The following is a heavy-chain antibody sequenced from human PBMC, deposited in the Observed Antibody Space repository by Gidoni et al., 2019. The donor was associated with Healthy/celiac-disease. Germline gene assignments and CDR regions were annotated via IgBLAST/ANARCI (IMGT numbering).Heavy chain of an antibody. Sequence: QVQLVQSVAEVKKPGASVKVSCKASGYTFTSYGISWVRQAPGQGLEWMGWISAYNGNTNYAQKLQGRVTMTTDTSTSTAYMELRSLRSDDTAVYYCAREDRGVIMPYYYYGMDVWGQGTTVTVSS. CDR3: AREDRGVIMPYYYYGMDV. CDR1: GYTFTSYG. J-gene: IGHJ6*02. V-gene: IGHV1-18*01. CDR2: ISAYNGNT. D-gene: IGHD3-10*01.